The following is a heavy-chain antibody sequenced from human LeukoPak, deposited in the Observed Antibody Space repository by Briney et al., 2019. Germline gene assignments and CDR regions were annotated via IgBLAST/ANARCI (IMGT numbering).Heavy chain of an antibody. CDR1: GFTSSDVW. J-gene: IGHJ4*02. CDR3: TRDFNYAND. CDR2: LRSKVDDGTA. D-gene: IGHD3-16*01. V-gene: IGHV3-15*01. Sequence: GGSLRLSCAVSGFTSSDVWMTWVRQAPGKGLEWVGRLRSKVDDGTADYAMSVRGRFTISRDDSKNIVYLQMNGLKTEDTAVYYCTRDFNYANDWGQGTLVIVSS.